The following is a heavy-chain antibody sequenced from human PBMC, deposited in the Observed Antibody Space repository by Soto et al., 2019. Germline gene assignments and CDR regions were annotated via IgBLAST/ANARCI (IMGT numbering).Heavy chain of an antibody. V-gene: IGHV4-38-2*01. J-gene: IGHJ4*02. D-gene: IGHD5-18*01. CDR2: IYHSGST. Sequence: SETLSLTCAVSGYSISSGYYWGWIRQPPGKGLAWLGSIYHSGSTYYNPSLKSRVTISVDTSKNQFSLKLSSVTAADTAVYYCARARIQLWSRRGYYFDYWGQGTLVTVSS. CDR1: GYSISSGYY. CDR3: ARARIQLWSRRGYYFDY.